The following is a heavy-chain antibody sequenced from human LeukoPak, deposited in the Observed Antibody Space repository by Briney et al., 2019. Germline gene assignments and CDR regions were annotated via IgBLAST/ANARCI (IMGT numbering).Heavy chain of an antibody. CDR1: GFTFSSYG. V-gene: IGHV3-30*18. CDR2: ISYDGSNK. J-gene: IGHJ6*03. D-gene: IGHD3-3*01. CDR3: AKDGITIFGVVIYYYYYMDV. Sequence: GGSLRLSCAASGFTFSSYGMHWVRQAPGKGLEWVAVISYDGSNKYYADSVKGRFTISRDNSKNTLYLQMNSLRAEDTVVYYCAKDGITIFGVVIYYYYYMDVWGKGTTVTVSS.